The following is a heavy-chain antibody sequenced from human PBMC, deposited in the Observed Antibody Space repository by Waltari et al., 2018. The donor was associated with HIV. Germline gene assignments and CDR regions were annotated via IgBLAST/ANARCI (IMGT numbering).Heavy chain of an antibody. V-gene: IGHV3-7*01. CDR3: GRGGLRDY. CDR1: GFPISSYS. D-gene: IGHD3-16*01. CDR2: INEDGSKK. Sequence: EFQLVDSGGGLVQPGGSLRISCAASGFPISSYSMSWVRQAPGKGLGWVAIINEDGSKKDYVDSVKGRFTISRDNARNSLYLQMNNLRRGDTAVYYCGRGGLRDYRGQGTLVTVSS. J-gene: IGHJ4*02.